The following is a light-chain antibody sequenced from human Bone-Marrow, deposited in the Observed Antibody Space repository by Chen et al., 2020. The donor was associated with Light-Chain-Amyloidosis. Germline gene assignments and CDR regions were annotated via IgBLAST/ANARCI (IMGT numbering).Light chain of an antibody. V-gene: IGLV3-25*03. CDR1: DLPTKY. J-gene: IGLJ2*01. CDR3: QSADSSGTYEVI. Sequence: SYELPQPPSASVSPAQPARITCSGDDLPTKYAYWYQQKPGQAPVLVIHRDTERPSGISDRFSGSSSGTTATLTISGVQAEDEADYHGQSADSSGTYEVIFGGGTKLTVL. CDR2: RDT.